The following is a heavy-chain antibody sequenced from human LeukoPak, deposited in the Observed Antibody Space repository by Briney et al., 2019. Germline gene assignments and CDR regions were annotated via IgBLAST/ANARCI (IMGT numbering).Heavy chain of an antibody. CDR2: FYSGGST. V-gene: IGHV3-53*04. CDR1: GFTVSNNY. CDR3: ARAPRGLSAPFDY. J-gene: IGHJ4*02. Sequence: GGSLRLSCAASGFTVSNNYMSWVRQAPGKGLEWVSVFYSGGSTYYADSVKGRFIISRHNSKNTVYLQMSSLRPEDTAVYYCARAPRGLSAPFDYWGQGTLVTVSS. D-gene: IGHD3-16*02.